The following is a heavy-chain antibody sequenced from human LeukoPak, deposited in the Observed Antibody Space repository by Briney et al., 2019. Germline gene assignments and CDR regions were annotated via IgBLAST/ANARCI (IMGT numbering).Heavy chain of an antibody. D-gene: IGHD3-22*01. Sequence: GASVKVSCKASGYTFTSYDINWVRQATGQGLEWMGWMNPNSGNTGYAQKFQGRVTMTRDTSTSTVYMELSSLRSEDTAVYYCAREREGSWYYYDSSAQGFDPWGQGTLVTVSS. CDR3: AREREGSWYYYDSSAQGFDP. CDR2: MNPNSGNT. J-gene: IGHJ5*02. V-gene: IGHV1-8*01. CDR1: GYTFTSYD.